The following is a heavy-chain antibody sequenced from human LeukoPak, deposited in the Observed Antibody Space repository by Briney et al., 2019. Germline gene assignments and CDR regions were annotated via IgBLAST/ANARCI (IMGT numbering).Heavy chain of an antibody. CDR2: ISGSGGST. CDR1: GFTFSSYA. V-gene: IGHV3-23*01. Sequence: GGSLRLSCAASGFTFSSYAMSWVRQAPGKGLEWVSAISGSGGSTYYADSVKGRFTISRDNSRNTLYLQMNSLRAEDTAVYYCAKSREWLVLGSIDYWGQGTLVTVSS. D-gene: IGHD6-19*01. CDR3: AKSREWLVLGSIDY. J-gene: IGHJ4*02.